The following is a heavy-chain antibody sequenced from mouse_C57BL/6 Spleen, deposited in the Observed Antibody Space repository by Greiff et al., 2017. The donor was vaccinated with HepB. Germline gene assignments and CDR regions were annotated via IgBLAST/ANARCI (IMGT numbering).Heavy chain of an antibody. D-gene: IGHD1-1*01. V-gene: IGHV2-2*01. Sequence: QVQLQQSGPGLVQPSQSLSITCTVSGFSLTSYGVHWVRQSPGKGLEWLGVIWSGGSTDYNAAFISRLSISKDNSKSQVFFKMNSLQADDTAINYFARNAYGSSYAAMDYWGHGTSVTVSS. CDR2: IWSGGST. J-gene: IGHJ4*01. CDR3: ARNAYGSSYAAMDY. CDR1: GFSLTSYG.